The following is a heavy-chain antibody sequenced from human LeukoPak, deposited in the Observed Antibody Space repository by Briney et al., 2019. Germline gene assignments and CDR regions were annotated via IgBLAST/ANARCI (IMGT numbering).Heavy chain of an antibody. V-gene: IGHV4-39*07. CDR1: GGSISSSSYY. CDR2: IYYSGST. D-gene: IGHD3-10*01. CDR3: ARVIAGSGSYGYYYYYYMDV. J-gene: IGHJ6*03. Sequence: SETLSLTCTVSGGSISSSSYYWGWIRQPPGKGLEWIGSIYYSGSTYYNPSLKSRVSISVDTSKNQFSLKLSSVTAADTAVYYCARVIAGSGSYGYYYYYYMDVWGKGTTVTISS.